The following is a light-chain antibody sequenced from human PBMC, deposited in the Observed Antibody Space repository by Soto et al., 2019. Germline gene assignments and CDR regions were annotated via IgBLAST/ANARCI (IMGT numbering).Light chain of an antibody. CDR3: HQYGSSPWT. J-gene: IGKJ1*01. V-gene: IGKV3-20*01. CDR2: GAS. Sequence: EIVLTQSLGTLSLSPGERATLTCRASQTVSSARLAWFQQKPGQAPRLLIYGASSRAPGIPDRFSGSGSETDFTLTITRLESEDFAVYSCHQYGSSPWTFGQGTMVDI. CDR1: QTVSSAR.